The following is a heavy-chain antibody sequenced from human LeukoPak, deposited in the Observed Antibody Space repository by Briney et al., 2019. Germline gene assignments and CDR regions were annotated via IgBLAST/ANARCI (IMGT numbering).Heavy chain of an antibody. CDR2: IIPIFGTA. CDR3: ASTTVVTSAFDI. V-gene: IGHV1-69*13. D-gene: IGHD4-23*01. J-gene: IGHJ3*02. CDR1: GYTFTSYG. Sequence: SVKVSCKASGYTFTSYGISWVRQAPGQGLEWMGGIIPIFGTANYAQKFQGRVTITADESTSTAYMELSSLRSEDTAVYYCASTTVVTSAFDIWGQGTMVTVSS.